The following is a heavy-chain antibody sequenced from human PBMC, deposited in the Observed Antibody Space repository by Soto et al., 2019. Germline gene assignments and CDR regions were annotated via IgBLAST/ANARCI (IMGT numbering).Heavy chain of an antibody. CDR3: ARDAYISGYFQFDY. CDR2: IHFDGSTT. Sequence: EVQLVESGGGLVQPGGSLRLSCAASGFTFSSYWMHWVRQVPGKGLVWVSRIHFDGSTTHYADSVKGRFTISRDNAKNTPSLQMNSLRAEDTAVYYCARDAYISGYFQFDYWGRGTLVTVSS. CDR1: GFTFSSYW. V-gene: IGHV3-74*01. D-gene: IGHD6-19*01. J-gene: IGHJ4*02.